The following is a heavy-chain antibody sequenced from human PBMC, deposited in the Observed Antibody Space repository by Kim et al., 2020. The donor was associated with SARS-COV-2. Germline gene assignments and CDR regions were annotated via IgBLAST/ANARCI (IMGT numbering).Heavy chain of an antibody. J-gene: IGHJ2*01. CDR3: VRIIGWGSQDLNFDL. CDR1: GYTFTSYH. V-gene: IGHV1-8*01. CDR2: MNPVSGGT. D-gene: IGHD7-27*01. Sequence: ASVKVSCKASGYTFTSYHIHWVRQAAGQGLEWMGWMNPVSGGTGYAQKVQGRVTMTRDTSISTAYMELSSLRSEDPAVYFFVRIIGWGSQDLNFDLWGRGTLVTVSS.